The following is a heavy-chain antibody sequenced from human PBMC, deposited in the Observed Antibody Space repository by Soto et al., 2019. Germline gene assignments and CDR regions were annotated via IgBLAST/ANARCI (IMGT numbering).Heavy chain of an antibody. CDR3: ARSPRLPGGWFDP. Sequence: KPSETLSLTCTVSGGSISSGGYYWSWIRQHPGKGLEWIGYIYYSGSTYYNPSLKSRVTISVDTSKNQFSLKLSSVTAADTAVYYCARSPRLPGGWFDPWGQGTLVTVSS. CDR1: GGSISSGGYY. J-gene: IGHJ5*02. CDR2: IYYSGST. V-gene: IGHV4-31*03. D-gene: IGHD3-16*01.